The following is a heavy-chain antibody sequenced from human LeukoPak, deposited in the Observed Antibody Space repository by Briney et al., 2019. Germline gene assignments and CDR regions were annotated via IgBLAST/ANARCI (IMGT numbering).Heavy chain of an antibody. CDR1: GGSFSGYY. J-gene: IGHJ4*02. Sequence: SETLSLTCAVYGGSFSGYYWSWIRQPPGKGLEWIGSIYYSGSTYYNPSLKSRVTISVDTSKNQFSLKLSSVTAADTAVYYCARHFTYYYGSEVDYWGQGTLVTVSS. CDR3: ARHFTYYYGSEVDY. CDR2: IYYSGST. D-gene: IGHD3-10*01. V-gene: IGHV4-34*01.